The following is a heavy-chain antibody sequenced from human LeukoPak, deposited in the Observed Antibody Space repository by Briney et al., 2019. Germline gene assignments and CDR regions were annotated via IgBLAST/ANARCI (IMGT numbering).Heavy chain of an antibody. J-gene: IGHJ6*03. CDR3: ARQRQLVHNYYYYYMDV. CDR1: GSSISSSGYF. CDR2: ISYGGDT. V-gene: IGHV4-39*01. D-gene: IGHD6-13*01. Sequence: SETLSLTCTVSGSSISSSGYFWGWIRQSPGRGLEWIGSISYGGDTYYNPSLKSRVTISLDTSKSQFSLRLSSVTAADTAVYYCARQRQLVHNYYYYYMDVWGKGTTVTISS.